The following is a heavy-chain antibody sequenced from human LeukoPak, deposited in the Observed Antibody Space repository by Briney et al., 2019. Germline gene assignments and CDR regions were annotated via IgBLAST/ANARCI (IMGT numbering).Heavy chain of an antibody. D-gene: IGHD2-21*01. V-gene: IGHV3-23*01. CDR2: ISGSGGST. J-gene: IGHJ4*02. CDR1: GFIFNNYA. CDR3: AKFLPTHIVVANYYFDY. Sequence: GGSLRLSCAASGFIFNNYAMSWVRQAPGKGLEWVSAISGSGGSTYYADSVKGRFTISRDNSKNTLYLQMNSLRAEDTAVYYCAKFLPTHIVVANYYFDYWGQGTLVTVSS.